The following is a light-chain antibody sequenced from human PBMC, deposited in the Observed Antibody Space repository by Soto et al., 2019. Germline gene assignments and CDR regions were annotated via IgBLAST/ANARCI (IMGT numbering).Light chain of an antibody. CDR1: QTITSSY. J-gene: IGKJ1*01. Sequence: IMLTQSPGTLSLSPGERATLSCRASQTITSSYLAWYQQRPGQAPRLLIYAASSRATGIPDRFSGSGSGTDFTLTISRLEPEDFAVYYCQQYCCSPRTFGQGTKVEIK. V-gene: IGKV3-20*01. CDR2: AAS. CDR3: QQYCCSPRT.